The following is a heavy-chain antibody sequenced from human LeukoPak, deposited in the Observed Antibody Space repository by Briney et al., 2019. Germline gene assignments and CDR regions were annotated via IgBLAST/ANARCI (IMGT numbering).Heavy chain of an antibody. CDR2: ISGSGGST. V-gene: IGHV3-23*01. CDR1: GFTFSSYD. D-gene: IGHD1-7*01. J-gene: IGHJ4*02. Sequence: GGSLRLSCAASGFTFSSYDMTWVRQAPGKGLEWVSTISGSGGSTYYADSVKGRFTISRDKSQNTLYLQMNSLRAADTAVYHCAKTRGPGGNYYFDYWGQGTLVTVSS. CDR3: AKTRGPGGNYYFDY.